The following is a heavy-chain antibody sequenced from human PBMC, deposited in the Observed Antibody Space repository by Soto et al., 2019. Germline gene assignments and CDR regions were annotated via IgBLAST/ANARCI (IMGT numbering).Heavy chain of an antibody. CDR1: GGSISSGGYC. D-gene: IGHD6-19*01. Sequence: SETLSLTCTVSGGSISSGGYCWSWIRQHAGKGLEWIGYIYYSGSTYYNPSLKSRVTISVDTSKNQFSLKLSSVTAADTAVYYCARGPHLYGYSSGWYRLWFDPWGQGTLVTVS. J-gene: IGHJ5*02. V-gene: IGHV4-31*03. CDR3: ARGPHLYGYSSGWYRLWFDP. CDR2: IYYSGST.